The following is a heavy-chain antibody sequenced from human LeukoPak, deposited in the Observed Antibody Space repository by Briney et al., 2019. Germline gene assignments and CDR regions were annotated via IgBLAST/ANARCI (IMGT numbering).Heavy chain of an antibody. Sequence: PGESLKISCKGSGYSFSSYWIVWVRQMPGKGLEWMGIIYPGDSDSRYSPSFQGQVTMSADKSISTAYLQWSSLKASDTAMYYCARQYCSGGRCYSDYWGQGTLVTVSS. J-gene: IGHJ4*02. CDR2: IYPGDSDS. V-gene: IGHV5-51*01. CDR1: GYSFSSYW. CDR3: ARQYCSGGRCYSDY. D-gene: IGHD2-15*01.